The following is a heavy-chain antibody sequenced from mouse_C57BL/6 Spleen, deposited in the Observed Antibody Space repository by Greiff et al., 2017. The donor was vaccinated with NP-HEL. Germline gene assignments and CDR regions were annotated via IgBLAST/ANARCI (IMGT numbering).Heavy chain of an antibody. Sequence: LQESGAELARPGASVKLSCKASGYTFTSYGISWVKQRTGQGLEWIGEIYPRSGNNYYNEKFKGKATLTADKSSSTAYMELRSLTSEDSAVYFCARDDYDGEFDYWGQGTTLTVSS. CDR1: GYTFTSYG. D-gene: IGHD2-4*01. CDR3: ARDDYDGEFDY. J-gene: IGHJ2*01. CDR2: IYPRSGNN. V-gene: IGHV1-81*01.